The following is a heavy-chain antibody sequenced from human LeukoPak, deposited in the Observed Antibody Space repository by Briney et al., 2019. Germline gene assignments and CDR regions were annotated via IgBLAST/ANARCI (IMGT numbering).Heavy chain of an antibody. CDR3: ARLIVGDAFDI. J-gene: IGHJ3*02. CDR1: GGSISTSSYY. V-gene: IGHV4-39*07. CDR2: MYYSGTT. Sequence: SGTLSLTCTVSGGSISTSSYYWGWIRQPPGKGLEWIGSMYYSGTTYYNPSLRSRVTISVDTSKNQFSLKLSSVTAADTAVYYCARLIVGDAFDIWGQGTMVTVSS. D-gene: IGHD1-26*01.